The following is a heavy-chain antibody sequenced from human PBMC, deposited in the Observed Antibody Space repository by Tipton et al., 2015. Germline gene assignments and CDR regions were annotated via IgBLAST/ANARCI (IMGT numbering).Heavy chain of an antibody. CDR1: GGSIRSYY. D-gene: IGHD3-22*01. J-gene: IGHJ5*02. Sequence: TLSLTCTVSGGSIRSYYWSWIRQPPGKGLEWIGYIYYSGSTNYNPSLKSRVTISVDTSKNRFSLKLSSVTAADTAVYYCAREQDSDGSEYDSSGLCGFDPWGQGTLVTVSS. CDR3: AREQDSDGSEYDSSGLCGFDP. V-gene: IGHV4-59*08. CDR2: IYYSGST.